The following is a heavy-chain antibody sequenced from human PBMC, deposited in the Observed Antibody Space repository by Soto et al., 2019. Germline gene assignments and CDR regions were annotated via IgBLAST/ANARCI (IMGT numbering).Heavy chain of an antibody. CDR1: GCTIRSYA. CDR2: ISGSGGST. Sequence: GPIRLSWTVLGCTIRSYAMRWVRQAPGKGLEWVSAISGSGGSTYYADSVKGRFTISRDNSKNTLYLQMNSLRAEDTAVYYCAKDRATPDYWGQGTLVTVSS. V-gene: IGHV3-23*01. CDR3: AKDRATPDY. J-gene: IGHJ4*02. D-gene: IGHD2-15*01.